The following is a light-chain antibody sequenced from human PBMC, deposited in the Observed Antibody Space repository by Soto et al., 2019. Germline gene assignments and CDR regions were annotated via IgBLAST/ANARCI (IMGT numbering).Light chain of an antibody. CDR1: QSVSSSY. CDR3: HQYGTSPYT. J-gene: IGKJ2*01. Sequence: EIVLTQSPGTLSLSPGERATLSCSASQSVSSSYLAWYQQKPGRAPRLLIYGASSRATGIPDRFSGSGSGTDFTLTISRLEPEDFAVYYCHQYGTSPYTFGQGTKLDIK. V-gene: IGKV3-20*01. CDR2: GAS.